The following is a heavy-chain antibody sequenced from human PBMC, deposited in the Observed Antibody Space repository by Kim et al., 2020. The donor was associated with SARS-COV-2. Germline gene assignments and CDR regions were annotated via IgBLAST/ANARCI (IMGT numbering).Heavy chain of an antibody. V-gene: IGHV7-4-1*02. Sequence: ASVKVSCKASGYTFTSRVINWLRQAPGQGLEWMGWIDTDTGTPAYAQGFTGRFVFSLDTSVTTAYLQISSLKAEDTAVYFCARGTYIRGYDYVSWFDPWGRGPLVTVSS. CDR1: GYTFTSRV. J-gene: IGHJ5*02. CDR2: IDTDTGTP. D-gene: IGHD3-22*01. CDR3: ARGTYIRGYDYVSWFDP.